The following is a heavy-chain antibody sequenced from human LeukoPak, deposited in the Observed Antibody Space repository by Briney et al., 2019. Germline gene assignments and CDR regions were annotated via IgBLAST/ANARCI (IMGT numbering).Heavy chain of an antibody. J-gene: IGHJ2*01. V-gene: IGHV4-34*01. CDR2: INHSGST. Sequence: PSETLSLTCAVYGGSFGGYYWSWIRQPPGKGLEWIGEINHSGSTNYNPSLKSRVTISVDTSKNQFSLKLSSVTAADTAVYYCAREMVVTTLYWYLDLWGRGTLVTVSS. CDR3: AREMVVTTLYWYLDL. CDR1: GGSFGGYY. D-gene: IGHD2-21*02.